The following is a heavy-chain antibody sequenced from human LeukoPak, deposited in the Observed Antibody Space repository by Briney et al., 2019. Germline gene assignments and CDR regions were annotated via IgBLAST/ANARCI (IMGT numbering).Heavy chain of an antibody. D-gene: IGHD3-22*01. CDR1: GGTFSSYA. V-gene: IGHV1-69*13. CDR3: ARSSYYYDSSGYYSHFDY. J-gene: IGHJ4*02. CDR2: IIPIFGTA. Sequence: GASVKVSCKASGGTFSSYAISWVRQAPGQGLEWMGGIIPIFGTANYAQKFQGRVTITADESTSTAYMELSSLRSEDMAVYYCARSSYYYDSSGYYSHFDYWGQGTLVTVSS.